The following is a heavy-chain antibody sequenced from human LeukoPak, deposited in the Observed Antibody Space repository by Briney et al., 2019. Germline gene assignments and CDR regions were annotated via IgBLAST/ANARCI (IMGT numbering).Heavy chain of an antibody. V-gene: IGHV4-39*07. D-gene: IGHD5-18*01. Sequence: SETLSLTCTVSGGSISSGSYYWGWIRQPPGKGLEWIGSIYYSGSTYYNPSLKSRVTISVDTSKNQFSLKLSSVTAADTAVYYCARATIQLWFGSGNNWFDPWGQGTLVTVSS. CDR3: ARATIQLWFGSGNNWFDP. J-gene: IGHJ5*02. CDR2: IYYSGST. CDR1: GGSISSGSYY.